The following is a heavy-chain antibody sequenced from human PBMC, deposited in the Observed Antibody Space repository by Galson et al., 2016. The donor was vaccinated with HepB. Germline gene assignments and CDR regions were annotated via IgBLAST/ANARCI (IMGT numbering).Heavy chain of an antibody. V-gene: IGHV1-69*06. CDR3: ATGDRGVWSGFYYYFLDV. D-gene: IGHD3-3*01. CDR1: GGTISSYA. Sequence: SVKVSCKASGGTISSYAISWVRQAPGQGPEWMGGIIPIFGTTNYAQKNQGRVSITADKSTNTVYMELSSLSSEDTAVYYCATGDRGVWSGFYYYFLDVWGKGTTVTVSS. J-gene: IGHJ6*03. CDR2: IIPIFGTT.